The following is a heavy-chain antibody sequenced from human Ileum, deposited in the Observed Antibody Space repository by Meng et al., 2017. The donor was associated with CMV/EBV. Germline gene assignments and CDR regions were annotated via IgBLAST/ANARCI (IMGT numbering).Heavy chain of an antibody. CDR3: AKQADPPAYFFDF. V-gene: IGHV3-30*02. J-gene: IGHJ4*02. CDR2: IRYDLATK. Sequence: GESLKISCSASGFSFSSFGMHWVRQAPGKGLEWVAYIRYDLATKYYVDSVKGRFTISRDNSRNSLSLQMNNLSDEDTAIYYCAKQADPPAYFFDFWGEGTMVTVSS. D-gene: IGHD6-25*01. CDR1: GFSFSSFG.